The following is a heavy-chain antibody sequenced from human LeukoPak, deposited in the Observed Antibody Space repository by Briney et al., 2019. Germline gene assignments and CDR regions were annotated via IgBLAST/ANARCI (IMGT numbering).Heavy chain of an antibody. CDR2: INHSGST. Sequence: SETLSLTCAVYGGSSSGYYWSWIRQPPGKGLEWIGEINHSGSTNYNPSLKSRVTISVDTSKNQFSLKLSSVTAADTAVYYCARGYSSGWYGYWGQGTLVTVSS. CDR3: ARGYSSGWYGY. V-gene: IGHV4-34*01. CDR1: GGSSSGYY. D-gene: IGHD6-19*01. J-gene: IGHJ4*02.